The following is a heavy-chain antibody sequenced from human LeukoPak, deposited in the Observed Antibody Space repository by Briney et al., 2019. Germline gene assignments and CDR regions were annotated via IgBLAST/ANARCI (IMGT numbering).Heavy chain of an antibody. V-gene: IGHV3-23*01. Sequence: GGSLRLSCAASGFTFSSHSMNWVRQAPGKGLEGVSAIIGSGGSTYYADSVKGRFTISRDNSKNTLYLQMNSLRAEDTAVYYCAKGIYYDSSGYYPDNNAFDIWGQGTMVTVSS. CDR1: GFTFSSHS. D-gene: IGHD3-22*01. CDR2: IIGSGGST. J-gene: IGHJ3*02. CDR3: AKGIYYDSSGYYPDNNAFDI.